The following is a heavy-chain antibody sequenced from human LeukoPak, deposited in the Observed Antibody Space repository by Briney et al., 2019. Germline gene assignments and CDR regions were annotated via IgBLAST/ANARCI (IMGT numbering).Heavy chain of an antibody. J-gene: IGHJ6*03. D-gene: IGHD6-19*01. Sequence: PSETLSLTCAVNGGSFSGYYWSWIREPPGKELEWIGEINHSGSTNYNPSLKSRATISVDTSKNQFSLKLSSVTAADTAVYYCARSYSSGWYGYYYYYMDVWGKGTTVTVSS. V-gene: IGHV4-34*01. CDR2: INHSGST. CDR1: GGSFSGYY. CDR3: ARSYSSGWYGYYYYYMDV.